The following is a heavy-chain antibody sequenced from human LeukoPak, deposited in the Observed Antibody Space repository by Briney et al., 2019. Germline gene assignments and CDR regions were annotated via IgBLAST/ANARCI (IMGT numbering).Heavy chain of an antibody. J-gene: IGHJ4*02. CDR2: IYSGGST. Sequence: EGSLRLSCAASGFTVSSNYMSWVRQAPGKGLEWVSVIYSGGSTYYADSVKGRFTISRDISKNTLYLQMNSLRAEDTAVYYCARDREGSGTYFLDYWGQGTLVTVSS. V-gene: IGHV3-53*01. CDR1: GFTVSSNY. D-gene: IGHD1-26*01. CDR3: ARDREGSGTYFLDY.